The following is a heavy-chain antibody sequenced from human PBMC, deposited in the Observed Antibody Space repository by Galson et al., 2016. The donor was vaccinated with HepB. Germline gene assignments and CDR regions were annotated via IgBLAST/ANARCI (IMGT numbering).Heavy chain of an antibody. Sequence: SVKVSCKASGGTCSACAMSWLRQAPGQGLEWMGGFIPMFNLPNYAQKFQGRVTITADESTSTAYMELSGLRSEDTAVYYCARVKGFGDSTYYHYYGMDLWGQGTTVTVSS. J-gene: IGHJ6*02. CDR2: FIPMFNLP. V-gene: IGHV1-69*13. D-gene: IGHD3-10*01. CDR3: ARVKGFGDSTYYHYYGMDL. CDR1: GGTCSACA.